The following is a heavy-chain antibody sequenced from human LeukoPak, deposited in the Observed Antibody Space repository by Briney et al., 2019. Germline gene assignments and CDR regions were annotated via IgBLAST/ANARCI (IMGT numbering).Heavy chain of an antibody. Sequence: GGSLRLSCAASGFTFSNHWMHWVRQVTGKGLVWVSRINSDGSSTIYADSVRGRFTISRDNAKNTLYLQMNSLRAEDTAVYYCAGEIFGGHFDYWGQGTLVTVSS. CDR1: GFTFSNHW. V-gene: IGHV3-74*01. CDR2: INSDGSST. J-gene: IGHJ4*02. D-gene: IGHD3-3*01. CDR3: AGEIFGGHFDY.